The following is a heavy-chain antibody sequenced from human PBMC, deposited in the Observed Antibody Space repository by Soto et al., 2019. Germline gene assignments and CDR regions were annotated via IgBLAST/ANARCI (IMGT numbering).Heavy chain of an antibody. CDR3: AHSYSSSQEDWFDV. Sequence: QITLKESGPTLVKPTQILTLTCTFSGFSLTTRGVGVGWIRQPPGEALEWLALIYWDDDERYSPSLRSRLTISKDTVKKQVVLTMTNMGPVYTGTYYCAHSYSSSQEDWFDVWGQGTMVTVSS. J-gene: IGHJ3*01. D-gene: IGHD6-6*01. CDR2: IYWDDDE. V-gene: IGHV2-5*02. CDR1: GFSLTTRGVG.